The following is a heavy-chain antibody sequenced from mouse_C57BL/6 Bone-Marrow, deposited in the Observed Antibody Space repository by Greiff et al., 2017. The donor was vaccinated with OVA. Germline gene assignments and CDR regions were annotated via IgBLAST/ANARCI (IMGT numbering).Heavy chain of an antibody. CDR1: GFSLTSYG. V-gene: IGHV2-2*01. D-gene: IGHD1-1*01. CDR2: IWSGGST. Sequence: QVQLKQSGPGLVQPSQSLSITCTVSGFSLTSYGVHWVRQSPGKGLEWLGVIWSGGSTDYNAAFISRLSISKDNSKIQVFFKMNSLQADDTAIYYCARKGSATVVPYAMDYWGQGTSVTVSS. CDR3: ARKGSATVVPYAMDY. J-gene: IGHJ4*01.